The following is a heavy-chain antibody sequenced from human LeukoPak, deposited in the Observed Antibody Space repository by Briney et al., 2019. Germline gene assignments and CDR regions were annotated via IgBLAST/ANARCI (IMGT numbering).Heavy chain of an antibody. V-gene: IGHV1-8*01. CDR1: GYTFTSYD. J-gene: IGHJ4*02. CDR2: MNPNSGNT. CDR3: ARAQYSGYELDY. D-gene: IGHD5-12*01. Sequence: ASVKVSCKASGYTFTSYDINWVRQATGQGLEWMGWMNPNSGNTGYAQKFQGRVTMTRNTSISTAYMELSSLRSEDTAVYYCARAQYSGYELDYWGQGTPVTVSS.